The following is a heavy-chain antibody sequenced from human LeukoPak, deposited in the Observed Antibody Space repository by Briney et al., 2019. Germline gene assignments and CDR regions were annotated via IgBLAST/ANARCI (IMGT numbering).Heavy chain of an antibody. CDR1: GFTFSSYG. CDR3: AKEDRDYDFWSGLNYYYGMDV. CDR2: ISYDGSNK. Sequence: GGSLRLSCAASGFTFSSYGMHWVRQAPGKGLEWVAVISYDGSNKYYADSVKGRFTISRDNSKNTLYLQMNSLGAEDTAVYYCAKEDRDYDFWSGLNYYYGMDVWGQGTTVTVSS. J-gene: IGHJ6*02. V-gene: IGHV3-30*18. D-gene: IGHD3-3*01.